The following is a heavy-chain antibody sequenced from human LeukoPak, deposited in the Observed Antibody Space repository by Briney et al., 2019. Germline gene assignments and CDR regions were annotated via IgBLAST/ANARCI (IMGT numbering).Heavy chain of an antibody. CDR2: IIPIFGTA. D-gene: IGHD2-2*01. V-gene: IGHV1-69*05. J-gene: IGHJ4*02. CDR3: ARSVFSTYFDY. CDR1: GGTFSSYA. Sequence: GASVKVSCKASGGTFSSYAISWVRQAPGQGLEWMGGIIPIFGTANYAQKFQGRVTMTRDTSTSTVYMELSSLRSEDTAVYYCARSVFSTYFDYWGQGTLVTVSS.